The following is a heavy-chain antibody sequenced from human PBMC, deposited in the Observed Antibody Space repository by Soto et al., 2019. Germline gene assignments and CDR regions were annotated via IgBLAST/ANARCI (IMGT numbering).Heavy chain of an antibody. V-gene: IGHV3-11*01. Sequence: GGSLILSCGASGCNFSNYDVSWVRQAPGKGLEWVSNISSSDNTIYYADSVKGRFTISRDNAKNSLYLQMSSLRAEDTAVYYCARDSRPVTLWGQGTLVTVS. CDR3: ARDSRPVTL. CDR1: GCNFSNYD. D-gene: IGHD2-15*01. J-gene: IGHJ4*02. CDR2: ISSSDNTI.